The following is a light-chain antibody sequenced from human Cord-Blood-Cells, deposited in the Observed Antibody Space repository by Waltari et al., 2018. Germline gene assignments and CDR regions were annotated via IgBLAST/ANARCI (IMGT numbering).Light chain of an antibody. CDR3: LQHNSYPFT. J-gene: IGKJ3*01. CDR2: AAS. CDR1: QGIGNY. V-gene: IGKV1-17*03. Sequence: DVQMTQSPSAMSAAVGDRDTITCRGSQGIGNYLAWFQQKPGKVPKRLIYAASSLQSGVPSRFSGSGSGTVFTLAISSLQPEDFEAYYCLQHNSYPFTFGPGTTVAIK.